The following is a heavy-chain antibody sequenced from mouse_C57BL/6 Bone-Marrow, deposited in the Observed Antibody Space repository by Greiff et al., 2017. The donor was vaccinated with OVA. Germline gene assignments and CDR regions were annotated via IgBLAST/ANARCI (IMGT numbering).Heavy chain of an antibody. D-gene: IGHD2-1*01. CDR3: ARHETVLNYAGYMDD. CDR1: GFTFSDYY. J-gene: IGHJ4*01. CDR2: ISNGGGST. Sequence: EVQLVESGGGLVQPGGSLKLSCAASGFTFSDYYMYWVRQTPEKRLEWVAYISNGGGSTYYPDTVKGRFTISRDNAKNTLYLQMSRLKSEDTAVYYCARHETVLNYAGYMDDWGQGTSVTVSS. V-gene: IGHV5-12*01.